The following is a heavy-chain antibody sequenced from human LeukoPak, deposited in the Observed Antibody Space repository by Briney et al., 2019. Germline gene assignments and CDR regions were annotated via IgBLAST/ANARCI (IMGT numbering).Heavy chain of an antibody. V-gene: IGHV3-48*03. Sequence: GGSLRLSCAASGFNFSTYWMTWVRQVPGKGLEWVSYISSSGSTIYYADSVKGRFTISRDNAKNSLYLQMNSLRAEDTAVYYCAELGITMIGGVWGKGTTVTISS. CDR2: ISSSGSTI. D-gene: IGHD3-10*02. CDR3: AELGITMIGGV. J-gene: IGHJ6*04. CDR1: GFNFSTYW.